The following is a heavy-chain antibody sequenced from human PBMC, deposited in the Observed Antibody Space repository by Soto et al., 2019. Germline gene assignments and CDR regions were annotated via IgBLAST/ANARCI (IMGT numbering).Heavy chain of an antibody. V-gene: IGHV4-4*07. Sequence: SETLSLTCTVSGGSISDYYWNWIRQPAGKGLEWIGRIYSSGSTNYKPSLRSRVTMSVDTSKNQSSLKLSAVTAADTAAYYCARLKGDSFDVWGQGTMVTVSS. CDR3: ARLKGDSFDV. CDR1: GGSISDYY. J-gene: IGHJ3*01. CDR2: IYSSGST.